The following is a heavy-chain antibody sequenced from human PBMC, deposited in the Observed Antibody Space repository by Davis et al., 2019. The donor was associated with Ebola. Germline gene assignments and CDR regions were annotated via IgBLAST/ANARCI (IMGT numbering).Heavy chain of an antibody. CDR1: GFTFSSYG. CDR3: ARGNGQNYGSALDY. CDR2: ISYDGSNK. V-gene: IGHV3-30*19. D-gene: IGHD3-10*01. Sequence: GGSLRLSCAASGFTFSSYGMHWVRQASGKGLEWVAVISYDGSNKYYADSVKGRFTISRDNSKNTLYLEMNSLRVEDTAVYYCARGNGQNYGSALDYWGQRTLVTVSS. J-gene: IGHJ4*02.